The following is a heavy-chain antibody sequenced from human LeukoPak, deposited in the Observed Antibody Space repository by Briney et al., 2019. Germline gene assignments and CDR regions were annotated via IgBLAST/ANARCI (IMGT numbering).Heavy chain of an antibody. J-gene: IGHJ3*02. V-gene: IGHV4-61*02. D-gene: IGHD6-6*01. CDR2: IYTSGST. CDR3: ARTFEYSSSSGAFDI. CDR1: GASISSSRYY. Sequence: SETLSLTCTVSGASISSSRYYWSWIRQPAGKGLEWIGRIYTSGSTNYNPSLKSRVTISVDTSKNQFSLKLSSVTAADTAVYYCARTFEYSSSSGAFDIWGQGTMVTVSS.